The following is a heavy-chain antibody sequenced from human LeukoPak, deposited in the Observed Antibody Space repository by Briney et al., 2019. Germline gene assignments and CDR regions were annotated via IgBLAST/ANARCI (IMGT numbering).Heavy chain of an antibody. V-gene: IGHV4-59*01. CDR3: ARLSHGITMTPFYYMDV. D-gene: IGHD3-22*01. J-gene: IGHJ6*03. Sequence: SETLSLTCTVSGGSISSYYWSWIRQPPGKGLEWIGYIYYSGSTNYNPSLKSRVTISVDTSKNQFSLKLSSVTAADTAMYYCARLSHGITMTPFYYMDVWRKGTTVTVSS. CDR1: GGSISSYY. CDR2: IYYSGST.